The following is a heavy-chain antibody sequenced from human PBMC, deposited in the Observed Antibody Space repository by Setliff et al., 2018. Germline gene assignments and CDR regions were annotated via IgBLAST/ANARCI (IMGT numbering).Heavy chain of an antibody. CDR2: MNPNSGNT. J-gene: IGHJ4*02. CDR1: GYTFTSYD. CDR3: ATEKFPGDWGDY. V-gene: IGHV1-8*02. D-gene: IGHD2-21*01. Sequence: RASVKVSCKASGYTFTSYDINWVRQATGQGLEWMGWMNPNSGNTGYAQKFQGRVTMTRNTSISTAYMELSSLRSDDAAVYYCATEKFPGDWGDYWGQGTLVTVSS.